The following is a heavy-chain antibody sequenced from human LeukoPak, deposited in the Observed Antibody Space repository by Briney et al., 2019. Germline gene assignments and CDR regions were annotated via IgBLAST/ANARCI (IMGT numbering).Heavy chain of an antibody. Sequence: SETLSLTCTVSGGSISSSSYYWGWIRQPPGKGLERIGSIYYSGSTYYNPSLKSRVTISVDTSKNQFSLKLSSVTAADTAVYYCARLKSGSDYWGQGTLVTVSS. D-gene: IGHD3-22*01. CDR2: IYYSGST. V-gene: IGHV4-39*01. J-gene: IGHJ4*02. CDR1: GGSISSSSYY. CDR3: ARLKSGSDY.